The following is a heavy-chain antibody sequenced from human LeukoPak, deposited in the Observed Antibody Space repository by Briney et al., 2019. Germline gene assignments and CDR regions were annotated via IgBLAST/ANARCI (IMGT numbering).Heavy chain of an antibody. CDR1: GGSISSSSYY. D-gene: IGHD4-17*01. CDR2: IYYSGST. Sequence: SETLSLTCTVSGGSISSSSYYWGWIRQPPGKGLEWIGSIYYSGSTYYNPSLKSRVTISVDTSKNQFSLKLSSVTAADTAVYYCARHLEGVDYGSYYFDYWGQGTLVTVSS. V-gene: IGHV4-39*01. J-gene: IGHJ4*02. CDR3: ARHLEGVDYGSYYFDY.